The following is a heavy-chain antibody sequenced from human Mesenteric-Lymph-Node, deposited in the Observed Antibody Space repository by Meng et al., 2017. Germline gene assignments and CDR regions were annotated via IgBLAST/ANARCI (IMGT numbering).Heavy chain of an antibody. CDR3: AKHRNLEVPAAIFWFDP. D-gene: IGHD2-2*01. Sequence: EVQLLESGGGLVQPGGSLRLSCAASGFTFSSYAMSWVRQAPGKGLEWVSAISGSGGSTYYADSVKGRFTISRDNSKNTLYLQMNSLRAEDTAVYYCAKHRNLEVPAAIFWFDPWGQGTLVTVSS. V-gene: IGHV3-23*01. CDR1: GFTFSSYA. CDR2: ISGSGGST. J-gene: IGHJ5*02.